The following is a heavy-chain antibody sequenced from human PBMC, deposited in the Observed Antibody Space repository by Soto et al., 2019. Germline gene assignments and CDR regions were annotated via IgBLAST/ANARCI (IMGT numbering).Heavy chain of an antibody. CDR1: GYTFTGYY. CDR3: ARSPSVATAMVFDS. D-gene: IGHD5-18*01. CDR2: INPNSGGT. Sequence: ASVKFSCKASGYTFTGYYMHWVRQAPGQGLEWMGWINPNSGGTNYAQKFQGWVTMTRDTSISTDYMELSRLRSDDTAVYYCARSPSVATAMVFDSWAQRTLVTVSS. J-gene: IGHJ4*02. V-gene: IGHV1-2*04.